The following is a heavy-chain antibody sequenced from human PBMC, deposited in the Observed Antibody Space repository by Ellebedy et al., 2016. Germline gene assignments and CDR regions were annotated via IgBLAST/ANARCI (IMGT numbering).Heavy chain of an antibody. J-gene: IGHJ4*02. CDR3: ARDVGFGGNLGGFDS. Sequence: SETLSLTXAVYGVSFSGYYWSWIRQPPGKGLEWIGEINHSGSANSNPSFKSRLTISIDTSKTQVSLNLSSVTAADTAVYYCARDVGFGGNLGGFDSWGQGILVTVSS. CDR2: INHSGSA. V-gene: IGHV4-34*01. CDR1: GVSFSGYY. D-gene: IGHD3-10*01.